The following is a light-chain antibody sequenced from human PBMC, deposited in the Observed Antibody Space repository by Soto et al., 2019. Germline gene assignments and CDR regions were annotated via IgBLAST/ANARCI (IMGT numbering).Light chain of an antibody. CDR1: SSDVGRYNR. Sequence: QSALTQPPSVSGSPGQSVTISCTGSSSDVGRYNRVSWYQQPPGTAPKLIIYEVSNRPSGVPNRFSGSKSGNTASLAISGLQADDEADYYCCSYTTSSTLVFGGGTKLTVL. CDR3: CSYTTSSTLV. CDR2: EVS. V-gene: IGLV2-18*02. J-gene: IGLJ2*01.